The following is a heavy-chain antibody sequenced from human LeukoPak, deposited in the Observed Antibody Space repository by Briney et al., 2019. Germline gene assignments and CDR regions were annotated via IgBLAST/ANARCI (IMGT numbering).Heavy chain of an antibody. Sequence: SETLSLTCAVSGGSISSSNWWSWVRQPPGKGLEWIGEIYHSGSTNYNPSLKSRVTISVDKSKNQFSLKLSSVTAADTAVYYCASGIAYYQPSKNAFDFWGQGTMVIVSS. CDR1: GGSISSSNW. CDR2: IYHSGST. J-gene: IGHJ3*01. CDR3: ASGIAYYQPSKNAFDF. V-gene: IGHV4-4*02. D-gene: IGHD2-2*01.